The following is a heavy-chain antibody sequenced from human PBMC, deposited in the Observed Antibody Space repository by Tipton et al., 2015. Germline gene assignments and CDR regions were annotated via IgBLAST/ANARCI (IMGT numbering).Heavy chain of an antibody. CDR2: IYHSGST. J-gene: IGHJ4*02. V-gene: IGHV4-61*08. CDR3: ASGYRSNWPFDY. CDR1: GGSVSSGVYY. Sequence: TLSLTCSVSGGSVSSGVYYWSWIRQPPGKGLEWIGYIYHSGSTNYNPSVKSRVTISIDTPKNQFSLKLNSVTAADTAVYYCASGYRSNWPFDYWGQGTLVTVSS. D-gene: IGHD6-13*01.